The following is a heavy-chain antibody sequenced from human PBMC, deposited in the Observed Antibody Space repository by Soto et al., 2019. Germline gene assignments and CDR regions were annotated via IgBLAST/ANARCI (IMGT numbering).Heavy chain of an antibody. CDR1: GGSISSSNW. Sequence: SETLSLTCAVSGGSISSSNWWSWVRQPPGKGLEWIGEIYHSGSTNYNPSLKSRVTISVDKSKNQFSLKLSSVTAADTAVYYCARDPPAAMGGRGRRNYYYGMDVWGQGTTVTVSS. CDR3: ARDPPAAMGGRGRRNYYYGMDV. V-gene: IGHV4-4*02. D-gene: IGHD2-2*01. J-gene: IGHJ6*02. CDR2: IYHSGST.